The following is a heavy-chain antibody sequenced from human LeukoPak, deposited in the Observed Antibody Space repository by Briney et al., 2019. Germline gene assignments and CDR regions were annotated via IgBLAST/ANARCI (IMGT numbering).Heavy chain of an antibody. CDR2: INPSGGRT. V-gene: IGHV1-46*01. J-gene: IGHJ5*02. CDR1: GYTFTAYY. D-gene: IGHD4-23*01. Sequence: ASVKVSCKASGYTFTAYYIHWVRQAPGQGLEWMGIINPSGGRTSYAQKFQGRIIMTRDMSTTTDYMELSSLKSDDTAVYYCARDNSIHERGWWFDPWGQGTLVTVSS. CDR3: ARDNSIHERGWWFDP.